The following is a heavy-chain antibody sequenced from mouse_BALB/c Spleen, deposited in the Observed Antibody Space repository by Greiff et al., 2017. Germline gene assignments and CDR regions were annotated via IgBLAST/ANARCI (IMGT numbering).Heavy chain of an antibody. D-gene: IGHD2-1*01. Sequence: EVKLMESGGGLVKPGGSLKLSCAASGFTFSSYAMSWVRQTPEKRLEWVASISSGGSTYYPDSVKGRFTISRDNARNILYLQMSSLRSEDTAMYYCARGRDGNAAFDYWGQGTTLTVSS. J-gene: IGHJ2*01. CDR3: ARGRDGNAAFDY. CDR1: GFTFSSYA. CDR2: ISSGGST. V-gene: IGHV5-6-5*01.